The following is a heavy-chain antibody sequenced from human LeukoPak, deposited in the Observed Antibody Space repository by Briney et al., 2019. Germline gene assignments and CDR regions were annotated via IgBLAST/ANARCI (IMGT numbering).Heavy chain of an antibody. CDR2: INWSGTSA. Sequence: PGGSLRLSCAASGFTFDDYAMIWVRQRPGRGLEWVSSINWSGTSADYADSVEARFTISRDNAKNSLYLQMNSLRGEDTAFYHCARGLADCSSSSCLPYGVDVWGQGTTVTVSS. CDR3: ARGLADCSSSSCLPYGVDV. D-gene: IGHD2-2*01. CDR1: GFTFDDYA. J-gene: IGHJ6*02. V-gene: IGHV3-20*01.